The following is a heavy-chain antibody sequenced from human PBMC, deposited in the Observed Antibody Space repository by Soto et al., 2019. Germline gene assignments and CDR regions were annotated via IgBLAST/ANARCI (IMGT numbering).Heavy chain of an antibody. J-gene: IGHJ5*02. CDR2: INSDGSST. Sequence: GGSLRLSCAASGFTFSSYWMHWVRQAPGKGLVWVSRINSDGSSTSYADSVKGRFTISRDNAKNTLYLQMNSLRAEDTAVYYCARSGFQRNVLRFLEWLDNWFDPWGQGTLVTVSS. V-gene: IGHV3-74*01. CDR3: ARSGFQRNVLRFLEWLDNWFDP. D-gene: IGHD3-3*01. CDR1: GFTFSSYW.